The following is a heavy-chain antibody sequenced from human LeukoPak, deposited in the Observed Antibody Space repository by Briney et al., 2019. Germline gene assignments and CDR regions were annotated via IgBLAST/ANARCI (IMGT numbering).Heavy chain of an antibody. CDR2: FDPEDGET. V-gene: IGHV1-24*01. J-gene: IGHJ4*02. D-gene: IGHD3-3*01. CDR3: ATESRITIFGVD. Sequence: ASVRVSCKVSGYTLTELSMHWVRQAPGKGLEWMGGFDPEDGETIYAQKFQGRVTMTEDTSTDTAYMELSSLRSEDTAVYYCATESRITIFGVDWGQGTLVTVSS. CDR1: GYTLTELS.